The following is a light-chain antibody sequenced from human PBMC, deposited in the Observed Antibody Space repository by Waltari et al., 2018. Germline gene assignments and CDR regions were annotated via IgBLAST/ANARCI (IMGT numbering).Light chain of an antibody. Sequence: QLVLTQSPSASASLGASVKLTCTLSSGYSSNIIAWLQQQPEKGPRYLMKVNSDGSHSKGDEIPDRFSGSSSGAERYLTISSVQSEDEADYYCQTGGHGTWVFGGGTTLTVL. CDR1: SGYSSNI. CDR2: VNSDGSH. V-gene: IGLV4-69*01. J-gene: IGLJ3*02. CDR3: QTGGHGTWV.